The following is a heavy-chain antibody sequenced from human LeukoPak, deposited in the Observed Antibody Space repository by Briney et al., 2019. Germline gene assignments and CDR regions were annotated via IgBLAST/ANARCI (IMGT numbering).Heavy chain of an antibody. D-gene: IGHD6-19*01. CDR2: IIPNSGGT. J-gene: IGHJ4*02. V-gene: IGHV1-2*04. CDR1: GYTFTGYY. CDR3: ARAGWLGRRVYFDY. Sequence: ASVKVSCKASGYTFTGYYMHWVRQAPGQGLEWMGWIIPNSGGTNYAQKFQGWVTMTRDTSISTAYMELSSLRSEDTAVYYCARAGWLGRRVYFDYWGQGTLVTVSS.